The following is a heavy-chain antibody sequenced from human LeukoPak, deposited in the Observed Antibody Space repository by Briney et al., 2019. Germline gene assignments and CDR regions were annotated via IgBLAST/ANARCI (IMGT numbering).Heavy chain of an antibody. D-gene: IGHD3-22*01. CDR1: GYTFTSYA. CDR2: INAGNGNT. CDR3: ARDHGANYYDSSGLDY. J-gene: IGHJ4*02. Sequence: ASVKVSCKASGYTFTSYAMHWVRQAPGQRLEWMGRINAGNGNTKYSQKFQGRVTITRDTSASTAYMELSNLRSEGTAVYYCARDHGANYYDSSGLDYWGQGTLVTVSS. V-gene: IGHV1-3*01.